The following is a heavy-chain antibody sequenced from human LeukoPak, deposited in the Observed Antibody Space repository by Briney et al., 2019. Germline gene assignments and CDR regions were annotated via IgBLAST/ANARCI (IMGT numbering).Heavy chain of an antibody. CDR1: GYTFTGYY. D-gene: IGHD3-10*01. Sequence: ASVKVSCKASGYTFTGYYIHLVRQAPGQGLEWMGWINPNSGGTNYAQKFQGRVTMTRDTSISTAYMELSRLRSDDTAVYYCARDRYYGSGSYTPPFQHWGQGTLVTVSS. CDR2: INPNSGGT. V-gene: IGHV1-2*02. J-gene: IGHJ1*01. CDR3: ARDRYYGSGSYTPPFQH.